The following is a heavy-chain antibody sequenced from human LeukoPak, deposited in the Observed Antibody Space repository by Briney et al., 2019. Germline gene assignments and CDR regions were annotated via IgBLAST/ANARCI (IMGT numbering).Heavy chain of an antibody. CDR1: GYTFTSYA. V-gene: IGHV1-69*04. CDR2: IIPILGIA. Sequence: SVKVSCKASGYTFTSYAISWVRQAPGQGVEWMGRIIPILGIANYAQKFQGRVTITADKSTSTAYMELISLRSEDTAVYYCARDSDDYFSGMDVWGQGTTVTVSS. J-gene: IGHJ6*02. CDR3: ARDSDDYFSGMDV. D-gene: IGHD2/OR15-2a*01.